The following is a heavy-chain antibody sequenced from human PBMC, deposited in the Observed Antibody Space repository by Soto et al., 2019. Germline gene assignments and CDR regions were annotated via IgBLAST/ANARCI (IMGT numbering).Heavy chain of an antibody. CDR3: ARDGTMIRGVIGSPLRQNYYYYGMDV. CDR2: IKQDGSEK. CDR1: GFIFGNFW. V-gene: IGHV3-7*01. D-gene: IGHD3-10*01. J-gene: IGHJ6*02. Sequence: SGGSLRLSCAASGFIFGNFWMSWVRQAPGKGLEWVASIKQDGSEKYYVDSVKGRFTLSRDNAKNSLYLQMNSLRAEDTAVYYCARDGTMIRGVIGSPLRQNYYYYGMDVWGQGTTVTVSS.